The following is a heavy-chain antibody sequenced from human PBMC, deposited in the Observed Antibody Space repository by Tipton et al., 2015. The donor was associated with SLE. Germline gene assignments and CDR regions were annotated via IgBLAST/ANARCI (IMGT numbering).Heavy chain of an antibody. CDR3: ARLATVTSDFDF. CDR1: GYSFTNSW. J-gene: IGHJ4*02. CDR2: IYPGDSDT. V-gene: IGHV5-51*03. Sequence: QLVQSGAEVKKPGEALQISCKTSGYSFTNSWIVWFRHMPGKGLEWMGIIYPGDSDTRYSPSFQGQVTISADKSISTAYLQWSSLKASDTAMYYCARLATVTSDFDFWGQGTLVTVSS. D-gene: IGHD4-17*01.